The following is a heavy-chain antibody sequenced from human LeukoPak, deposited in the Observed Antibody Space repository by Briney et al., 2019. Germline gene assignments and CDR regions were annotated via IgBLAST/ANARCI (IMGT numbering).Heavy chain of an antibody. CDR2: IYYSGST. CDR1: GASISRYY. Sequence: PSETLSLTCSVSGASISRYYWSWLRQPPGKGLEWIAYIYYSGSTDYNPSLKSRVTISVDTSKNQFPLKLSSVTAADTAVYYCARVPYTSGWYYFDYWGQGTLVTVSS. D-gene: IGHD6-19*01. CDR3: ARVPYTSGWYYFDY. V-gene: IGHV4-59*01. J-gene: IGHJ4*02.